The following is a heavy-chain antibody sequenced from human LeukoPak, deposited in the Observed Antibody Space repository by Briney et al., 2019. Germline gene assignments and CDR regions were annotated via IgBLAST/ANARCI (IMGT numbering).Heavy chain of an antibody. CDR1: GGSISSSSYY. CDR3: ARHKRVPAARVDY. Sequence: SETLSLTCTVSGGSISSSSYYWGWIRQPPGKGLEWIGSIYYSGSTYYNPSLKSRVTIPVDTSKNQFSLKLSSVTAADTAVYYCARHKRVPAARVDYWGQGTLVTVSS. J-gene: IGHJ4*02. CDR2: IYYSGST. D-gene: IGHD2-2*01. V-gene: IGHV4-39*01.